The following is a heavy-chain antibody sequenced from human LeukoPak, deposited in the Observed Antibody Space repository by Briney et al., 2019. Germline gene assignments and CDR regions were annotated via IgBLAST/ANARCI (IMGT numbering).Heavy chain of an antibody. Sequence: SETLSLTCAVSGGSISSRNWWSWVRQPPGKGLEWIGEIYHSGSTNYNPSLKSRVTISVDTSKNQFSLKLSSVTAADTAVYYCARQPLYSSSWYYFDYWGQGTLVTVSS. J-gene: IGHJ4*02. CDR3: ARQPLYSSSWYYFDY. V-gene: IGHV4-4*02. CDR1: GGSISSRNW. D-gene: IGHD6-13*01. CDR2: IYHSGST.